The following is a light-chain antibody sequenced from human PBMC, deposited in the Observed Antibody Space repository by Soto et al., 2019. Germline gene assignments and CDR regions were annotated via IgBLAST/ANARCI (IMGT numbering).Light chain of an antibody. V-gene: IGKV2-28*01. CDR2: LVS. CDR1: QSLLHSNGYTN. J-gene: IGKJ5*01. Sequence: DIVMTPSPLSLPVTPGEPASISCRSSQSLLHSNGYTNLNWYLQKPGHSPQLLIYLVSNRASVVHDSFSVSGSGTDSTLKNSRAEAEDVGVYYCKEALQTPFNFGQGTRLEMK. CDR3: KEALQTPFN.